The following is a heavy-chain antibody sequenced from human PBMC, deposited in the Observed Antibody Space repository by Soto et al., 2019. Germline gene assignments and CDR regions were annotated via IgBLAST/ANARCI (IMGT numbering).Heavy chain of an antibody. Sequence: ASVRVSCKASGYAVTSSGIRGVRQATGQGLEWMGWISAYNGNTNYAQKLQGRVTMTTDTSTSTAYMERRSLRSDDTAVYYCARDRPHSDFCSGRYPQPMDVWGKGTTVTVSS. CDR1: GYAVTSSG. V-gene: IGHV1-18*01. CDR2: ISAYNGNT. J-gene: IGHJ6*03. D-gene: IGHD3-3*01. CDR3: ARDRPHSDFCSGRYPQPMDV.